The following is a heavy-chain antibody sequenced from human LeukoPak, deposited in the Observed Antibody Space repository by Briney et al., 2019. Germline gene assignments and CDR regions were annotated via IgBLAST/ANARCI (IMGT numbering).Heavy chain of an antibody. V-gene: IGHV4-59*01. D-gene: IGHD6-13*01. J-gene: IGHJ5*02. CDR2: IYYSGST. CDR3: ARDRHSSSARFDP. CDR1: GGSISSYY. Sequence: SETLSLICTVSGGSISSYYWSWIRQPPGKGLEWIGYIYYSGSTNYNPSLKSRVTISVDTSKNQFSLKLSSVTAADTAVYYCARDRHSSSARFDPWGQGTLVTVSS.